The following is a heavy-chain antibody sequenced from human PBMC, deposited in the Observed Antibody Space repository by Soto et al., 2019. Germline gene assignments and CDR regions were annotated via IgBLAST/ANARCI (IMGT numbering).Heavy chain of an antibody. CDR2: IFYGAT. CDR1: GRSMRSKY. J-gene: IGHJ4*02. D-gene: IGHD3-16*01. CDR3: ASYRGALYFES. V-gene: IGHV4-59*01. Sequence: SETLSLTFSVSGRSMRSKYWSGIRPSPDNGLEWLGYIFYGATDYNPSPGDQVSMAVETSKGQFPLKLTSVTVADTAVNYCASYRGALYFESWGPGILVTVSS.